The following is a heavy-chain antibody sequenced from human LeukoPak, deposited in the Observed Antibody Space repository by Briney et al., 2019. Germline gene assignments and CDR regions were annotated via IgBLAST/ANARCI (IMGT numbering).Heavy chain of an antibody. CDR2: ISSDGSRV. J-gene: IGHJ4*02. Sequence: GGSLRLSCAASGFTFSSYSMNWVRQAPGKGLVWVSRISSDGSRVTYADSVKGRFTISRDNAKNTLYLQMNSLRAEDTAVYYCALNYYGSGSYFHYFDYWGQGTLVTVSS. V-gene: IGHV3-74*01. CDR1: GFTFSSYS. D-gene: IGHD3-10*01. CDR3: ALNYYGSGSYFHYFDY.